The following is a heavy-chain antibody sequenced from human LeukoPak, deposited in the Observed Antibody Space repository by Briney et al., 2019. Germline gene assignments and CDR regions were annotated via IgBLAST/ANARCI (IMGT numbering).Heavy chain of an antibody. J-gene: IGHJ4*02. CDR2: ISGSGGST. Sequence: GGSLRLSCIGSGFTFGDYAMDWVRQAPGKGLEWVSGISGSGGSTYYADSVKGRFTISRDNSKNTLYLQMNSLRVEDTAVYYCAKDRGRTWVQVANWGQGTLVTVSS. D-gene: IGHD2-15*01. CDR3: AKDRGRTWVQVAN. V-gene: IGHV3-23*01. CDR1: GFTFGDYA.